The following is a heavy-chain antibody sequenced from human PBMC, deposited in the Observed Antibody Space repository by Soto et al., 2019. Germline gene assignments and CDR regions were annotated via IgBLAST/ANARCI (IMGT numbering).Heavy chain of an antibody. CDR1: GGSISSYY. Sequence: SETLSLTCTVSGGSISSYYWSWIRQPPGKGLEWIGYIYYSGSTNYNPSLKSRVTISVDTSKNQFSLKLSSVTAADTAVYYCARAPYCSGGSCYSGRRYYYYYYMDVWGKGTTVTVSS. D-gene: IGHD2-15*01. J-gene: IGHJ6*03. CDR2: IYYSGST. V-gene: IGHV4-59*01. CDR3: ARAPYCSGGSCYSGRRYYYYYYMDV.